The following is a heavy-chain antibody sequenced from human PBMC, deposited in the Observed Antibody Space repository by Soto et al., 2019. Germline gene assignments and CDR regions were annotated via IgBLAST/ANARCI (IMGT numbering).Heavy chain of an antibody. J-gene: IGHJ6*02. D-gene: IGHD6-13*01. CDR3: ASGGSSWSYYYYGMDV. CDR2: IYSGGSI. V-gene: IGHV3-53*01. Sequence: GGSLRLSCAASGFTVSSNYMSWVRQAPGKGLEWVSVIYSGGSIYYEDSVKGRFTISRDNSKNTLYLQMNSLRAEDTAFYYCASGGSSWSYYYYGMDVWGQGTTVTVSS. CDR1: GFTVSSNY.